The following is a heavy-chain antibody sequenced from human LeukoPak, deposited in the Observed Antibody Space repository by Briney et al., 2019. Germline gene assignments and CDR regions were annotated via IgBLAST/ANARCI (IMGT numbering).Heavy chain of an antibody. CDR3: ARTAYCGAHCHYYFDY. J-gene: IGHJ4*02. V-gene: IGHV3-74*01. CDR1: GFTFSNYW. CDR2: IKSDGTST. D-gene: IGHD4/OR15-4a*01. Sequence: PGGSLRLSCAASGFTFSNYWMHWVRHAPGEGLVWVSRIKSDGTSTTYADSVNGRFTISRDNAENTLFLQMNSLRAEDTAIYYCARTAYCGAHCHYYFDYWGQGALVTVS.